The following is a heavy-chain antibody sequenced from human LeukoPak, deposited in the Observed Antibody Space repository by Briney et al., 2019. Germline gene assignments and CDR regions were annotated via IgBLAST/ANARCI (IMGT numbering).Heavy chain of an antibody. CDR3: ARDLERGLGDLCEY. CDR2: ISSDESSK. D-gene: IGHD3-10*01. V-gene: IGHV3-30*03. CDR1: GFNFNDYS. J-gene: IGHJ4*02. Sequence: GGSLRLSCAASGFNFNDYSMTWVRQAPGKGLDWVAIISSDESSKYYADSVKGRFTISRDNSNNTLYLQMNSLRAEDTAAYYCARDLERGLGDLCEYWGQGTLVTVSS.